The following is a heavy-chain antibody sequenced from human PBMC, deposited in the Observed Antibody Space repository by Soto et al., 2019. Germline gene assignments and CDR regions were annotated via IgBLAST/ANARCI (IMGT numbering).Heavy chain of an antibody. V-gene: IGHV2-5*02. CDR1: GFSLSARGEG. Sequence: QITLTESGPTLVKPTETLTLTCTFSGFSLSARGEGVGWIRQPPGKALEWLAIIYWDDDKRYSPALRTTFTITKDTSKNQVVLTMTNMDPVDTATYFCAHRPFNSSWHDAYDIWGPGTMVTVSS. CDR2: IYWDDDK. J-gene: IGHJ3*02. D-gene: IGHD5-18*01. CDR3: AHRPFNSSWHDAYDI.